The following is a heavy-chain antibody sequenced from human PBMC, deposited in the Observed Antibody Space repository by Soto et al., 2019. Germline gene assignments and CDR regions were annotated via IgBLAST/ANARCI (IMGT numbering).Heavy chain of an antibody. V-gene: IGHV4-61*01. CDR2: IFHSGTT. CDR3: ARVHITGPVYS. J-gene: IGHJ4*02. Sequence: QVQLQESGPGLVKASETLSLTCTVSGGSVSSGSYYWSWIRQPPGKGLEWIGNIFHSGTTNYNASLKSRVSTSVDTPTNQFSLKHRSVTAADTAVYYCARVHITGPVYSWGQGNLVTVSS. CDR1: GGSVSSGSYY. D-gene: IGHD1-20*01.